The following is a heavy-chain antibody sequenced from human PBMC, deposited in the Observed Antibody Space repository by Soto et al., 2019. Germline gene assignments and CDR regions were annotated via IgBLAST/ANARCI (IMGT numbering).Heavy chain of an antibody. CDR1: GYTFTSYA. V-gene: IGHV1-3*01. Sequence: QVQLVQSGAGVKKPGASVKVSCKASGYTFTSYAMHWVRQAPGQRLEWMGWINAGNGNTKYSQKFQGRVTITRDTSASTAYMELSSLRSEDTAVYYCAVGGLVVVVAATPTTAGYWGQGTLVTVSS. J-gene: IGHJ4*02. CDR2: INAGNGNT. CDR3: AVGGLVVVVAATPTTAGY. D-gene: IGHD2-15*01.